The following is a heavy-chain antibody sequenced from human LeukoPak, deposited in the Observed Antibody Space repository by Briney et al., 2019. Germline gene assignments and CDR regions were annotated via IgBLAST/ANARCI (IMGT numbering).Heavy chain of an antibody. CDR2: ISAYNGNT. Sequence: ASVKVSCKASGYTFTSYGISWVRQAPGQGLEWMGWISAYNGNTNYAQKLQGRVTMTTDTSTSTAYMELRSLRSDDTAVYYCARVKRYGSGTKGGDYWGQGTLVTVSS. CDR3: ARVKRYGSGTKGGDY. J-gene: IGHJ4*02. V-gene: IGHV1-18*04. D-gene: IGHD3-10*01. CDR1: GYTFTSYG.